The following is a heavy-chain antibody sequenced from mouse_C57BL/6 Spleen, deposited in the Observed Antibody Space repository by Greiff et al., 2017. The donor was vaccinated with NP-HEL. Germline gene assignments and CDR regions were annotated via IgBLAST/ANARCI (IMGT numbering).Heavy chain of an antibody. CDR1: GYTFTSYW. D-gene: IGHD6-1*01. Sequence: QVQLQQPGAELVKPGASVKMSCKASGYTFTSYWITWVKQRPGQGLEWIGDIYPGSGSTNYTEKFKSKATLTVDTSSSTAYMQLSSLTSEDSAVYYCAIASSMAGNYYAMDYWGQGTSVTVSS. CDR3: AIASSMAGNYYAMDY. J-gene: IGHJ4*01. V-gene: IGHV1-55*01. CDR2: IYPGSGST.